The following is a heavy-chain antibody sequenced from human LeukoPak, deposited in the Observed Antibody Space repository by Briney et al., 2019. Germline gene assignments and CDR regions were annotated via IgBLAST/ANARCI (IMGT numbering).Heavy chain of an antibody. Sequence: SETLSLPCTVSGGSISSGDYYWSWIRQPPGKGLEWIVYIYYSGSTYYNPSLKSRVTISVDTSKNQFSLKLSSVPAADTAVYYCAKAPDDSSGYYYRFDHYYYGMDVWGQGTTVTVSS. J-gene: IGHJ6*02. CDR3: AKAPDDSSGYYYRFDHYYYGMDV. D-gene: IGHD3-22*01. CDR1: GGSISSGDYY. CDR2: IYYSGST. V-gene: IGHV4-30-4*01.